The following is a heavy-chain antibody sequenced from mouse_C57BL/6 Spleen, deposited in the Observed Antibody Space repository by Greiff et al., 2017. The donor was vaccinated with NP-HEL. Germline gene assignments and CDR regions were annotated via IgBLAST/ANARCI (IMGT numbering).Heavy chain of an antibody. Sequence: QVQLQQSGAELAKPGASVKLSCKASGYTFTSYWMHWVKQRPGQGLEWIGYINPSSGYTKYNQKFKAKATLTADKSSSTAYMQLSRLTYEDSAVYDGARDPITTVVYWYFDVWGTGTTVTVSS. CDR3: ARDPITTVVYWYFDV. V-gene: IGHV1-7*01. CDR1: GYTFTSYW. D-gene: IGHD1-1*01. J-gene: IGHJ1*03. CDR2: INPSSGYT.